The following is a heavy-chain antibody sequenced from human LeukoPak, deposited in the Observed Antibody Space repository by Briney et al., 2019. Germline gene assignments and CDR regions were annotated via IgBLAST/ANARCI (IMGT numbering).Heavy chain of an antibody. Sequence: PGGSLRLSCAASGFTSSRYSMNCVREAPGKGLEWVSYISSSSSTIYYADSVKGRFTISRDNARNSLYLQMNSLRAEDTAVYYCARLVGYCSSTSCYADYWGKGTLVTVSS. D-gene: IGHD2-2*01. CDR3: ARLVGYCSSTSCYADY. CDR1: GFTSSRYS. V-gene: IGHV3-48*01. J-gene: IGHJ4*02. CDR2: ISSSSSTI.